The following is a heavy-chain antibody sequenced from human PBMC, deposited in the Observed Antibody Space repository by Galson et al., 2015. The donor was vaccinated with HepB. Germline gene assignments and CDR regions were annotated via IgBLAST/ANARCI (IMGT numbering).Heavy chain of an antibody. CDR1: KFTFSDYA. Sequence: SLRLSCAASKFTFSDYAMSWVRQAPGKGLEWVSSISGGGSDTYYADSVKGRFTISRDDSKKTLSLQMNSLRAEDTAIYYCAKDHIARNSLWDGFGIRGQGTMVTVSS. J-gene: IGHJ3*02. CDR3: AKDHIARNSLWDGFGI. D-gene: IGHD4-23*01. CDR2: ISGGGSDT. V-gene: IGHV3-23*01.